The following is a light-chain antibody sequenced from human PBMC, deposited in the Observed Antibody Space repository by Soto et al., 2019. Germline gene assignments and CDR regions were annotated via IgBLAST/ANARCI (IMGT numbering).Light chain of an antibody. J-gene: IGKJ5*01. V-gene: IGKV3-20*01. Sequence: EIVWTQSPGTLSLSPGERATLSCRASQSVSRDLAWYRQKPGQAPRLLIDGASSRATGVPDRFSGTGSGTDFTLTISRLEPEDFAVFYCQQYGNSPITFGQGTRLENK. CDR1: QSVSRD. CDR3: QQYGNSPIT. CDR2: GAS.